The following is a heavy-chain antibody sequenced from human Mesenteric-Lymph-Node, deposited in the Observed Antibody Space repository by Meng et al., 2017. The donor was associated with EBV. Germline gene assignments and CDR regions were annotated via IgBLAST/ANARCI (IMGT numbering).Heavy chain of an antibody. Sequence: LGARSFKPSETLSPTCAVFGESLGGYYWSWIRQSPGKGLEWIGEINHSGSTNYNPSLESRLTISVDTSRNHFSLKLTSVTAADTAVYYCARGRIDDYTKFFDYWGQGTLVTVSS. CDR3: ARGRIDDYTKFFDY. J-gene: IGHJ4*02. CDR1: GESLGGYY. V-gene: IGHV4-34*01. CDR2: INHSGST. D-gene: IGHD4-11*01.